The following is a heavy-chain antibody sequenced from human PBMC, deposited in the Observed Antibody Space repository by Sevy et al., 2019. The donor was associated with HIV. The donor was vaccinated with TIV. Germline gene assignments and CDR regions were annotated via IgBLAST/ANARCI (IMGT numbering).Heavy chain of an antibody. D-gene: IGHD3-22*01. Sequence: GGSLRLSCAASGFTFSSYAMHWVRQAPGKGLEWVAVIYYDGSNNYYADSVKGGFTISRDNSKNTLYLQMNSLRAEDTAVYYCARDLYDSSGYYWGGDYYYYGMDVWGQGTTVTVSS. V-gene: IGHV3-30-3*01. CDR1: GFTFSSYA. CDR3: ARDLYDSSGYYWGGDYYYYGMDV. J-gene: IGHJ6*02. CDR2: IYYDGSNN.